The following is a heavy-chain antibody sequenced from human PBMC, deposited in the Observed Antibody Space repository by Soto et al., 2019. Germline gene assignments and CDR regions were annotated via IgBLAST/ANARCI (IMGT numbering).Heavy chain of an antibody. D-gene: IGHD3-16*01. CDR3: ARGGTWGARDFDY. V-gene: IGHV1-18*01. CDR1: GYSFTTYG. J-gene: IGHJ4*02. CDR2: ISAYNGHT. Sequence: QVQLVQSGGEVKRPGASVRVSCKASGYSFTTYGIGWVRQAPGQGLEWMGWISAYNGHTDYAQKFQGRVTMPKDTATNTVSRELRGLKFEDPAVFYCARGGTWGARDFDYWGQGTLVTVSS.